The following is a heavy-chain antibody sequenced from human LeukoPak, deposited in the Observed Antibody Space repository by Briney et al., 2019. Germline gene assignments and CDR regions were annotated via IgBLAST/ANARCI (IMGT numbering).Heavy chain of an antibody. D-gene: IGHD3-16*01. CDR2: ISGSGSTI. J-gene: IGHJ4*02. V-gene: IGHV3-48*04. CDR3: ARERLGPGFDY. CDR1: GFTLSNYG. Sequence: GGSLRLSCAASGFTLSNYGIHWVRQAPGKGLEWVSYISGSGSTIYYADSVKGRFTISRDNAKNSLYLQMNSLRAEDTAVYYCARERLGPGFDYWGQGTLVTVSS.